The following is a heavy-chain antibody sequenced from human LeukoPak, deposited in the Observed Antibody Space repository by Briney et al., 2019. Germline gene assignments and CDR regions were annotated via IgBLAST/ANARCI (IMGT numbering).Heavy chain of an antibody. V-gene: IGHV3-74*01. Sequence: GGSLRLSCAASGFTFSGYWMHWVRQVPGKGLLWVSRINTDGSSTTYADSVKGRFTIPRDNTKNTLYLQVNSLRAEDTAVYYCARQSYYYDSSGYYHDYWGQGTLVTVSS. D-gene: IGHD3-22*01. CDR1: GFTFSGYW. J-gene: IGHJ4*02. CDR3: ARQSYYYDSSGYYHDY. CDR2: INTDGSST.